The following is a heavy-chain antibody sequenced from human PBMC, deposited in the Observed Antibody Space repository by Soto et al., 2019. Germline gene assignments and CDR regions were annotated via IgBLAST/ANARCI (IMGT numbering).Heavy chain of an antibody. CDR3: ARLRASTWYMGGYLDY. V-gene: IGHV3-11*06. CDR1: GFTFSDYY. CDR2: IVSSCSYT. D-gene: IGHD6-13*01. J-gene: IGHJ4*02. Sequence: GGSLRLSCAASGFTFSDYYMSWIRQAPGKGLGWVSYIVSSCSYTNYADSVKGRFTISRDNAKNSLYLEMNSLRAEDTAVYYCARLRASTWYMGGYLDYWGLGTLVTVSS.